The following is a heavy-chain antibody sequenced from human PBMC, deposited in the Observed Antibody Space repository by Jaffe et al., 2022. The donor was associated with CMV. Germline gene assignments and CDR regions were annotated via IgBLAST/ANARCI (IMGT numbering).Heavy chain of an antibody. CDR3: ARFRGDGYNSRMDV. CDR1: GFTFSSYG. J-gene: IGHJ6*02. V-gene: IGHV3-33*01. Sequence: QVQLVESGGGVVQPGRSLRLSCAASGFTFSSYGMHWVRQAPGKGLEWVAVIWYDGSNKYYADSVKGRFTISRDNSKNTLYLQMNSLRAEDTAVYYCARFRGDGYNSRMDVWGQGTTVTVSS. CDR2: IWYDGSNK. D-gene: IGHD5-12*01.